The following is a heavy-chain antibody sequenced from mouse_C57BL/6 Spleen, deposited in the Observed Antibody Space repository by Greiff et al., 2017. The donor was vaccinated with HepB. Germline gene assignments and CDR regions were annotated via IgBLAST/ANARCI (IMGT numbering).Heavy chain of an antibody. CDR1: GGVVSSEG. V-gene: IGHV5-6*01. Sequence: EVKRGEEGGDGGKKGGEMKRGGGEEGGVVSSEGREGGGQTPDKRVEWVATSSSGGSYTYYPDSVKGRFTISRDNAKNTLYLQMSSLKSEDTAMYYCARHDGSSPAWFAYWGQGTLVTVSA. D-gene: IGHD1-1*01. CDR2: SSSGGSYT. J-gene: IGHJ3*01. CDR3: ARHDGSSPAWFAY.